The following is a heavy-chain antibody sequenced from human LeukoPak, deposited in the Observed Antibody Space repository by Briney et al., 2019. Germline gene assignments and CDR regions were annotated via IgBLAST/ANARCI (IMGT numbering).Heavy chain of an antibody. D-gene: IGHD2/OR15-2a*01. CDR1: GNYW. CDR2: INSDGSWT. Sequence: GVSLRLSCAASGNYWMHWVHQAPGKGLVWVSHINSDGSWTSYADSVKGRFTISKDNAKNTVYLQMNSLRAEDAAVYYCVSFYETYWGRGTLVTVSS. V-gene: IGHV3-74*01. J-gene: IGHJ4*02. CDR3: VSFYETY.